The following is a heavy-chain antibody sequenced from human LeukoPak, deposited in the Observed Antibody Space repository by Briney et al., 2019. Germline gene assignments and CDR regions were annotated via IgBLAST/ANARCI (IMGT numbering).Heavy chain of an antibody. CDR2: IYYSGST. V-gene: IGHV4-59*01. CDR3: ARTPWKGVVIVPNWFDP. CDR1: GGSISSYY. Sequence: SETLSLTCTVSGGSISSYYWSWIRQPPGKGLEWIGYIYYSGSTNYNPSLKSRVTISVDTSKNQFSLKLSSVTAADTAVYYCARTPWKGVVIVPNWFDPWGQGTLATVSS. J-gene: IGHJ5*02. D-gene: IGHD3-3*01.